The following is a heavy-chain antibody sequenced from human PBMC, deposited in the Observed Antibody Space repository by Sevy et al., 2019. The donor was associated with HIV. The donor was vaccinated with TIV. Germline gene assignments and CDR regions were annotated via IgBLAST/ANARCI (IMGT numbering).Heavy chain of an antibody. J-gene: IGHJ4*02. CDR3: ARDAGYSTDWYPSDY. CDR1: EFMFSTYA. V-gene: IGHV3-30-3*01. D-gene: IGHD6-19*01. CDR2: ISYDGSRH. Sequence: GGSLRLSCGASEFMFSTYAMHWVRQAPGKGLEWVAVISYDGSRHYYGESVKGRFTISRDNSKNTLFLQMNSLRLEDTAFYYCARDAGYSTDWYPSDYWGQGTPVTVSS.